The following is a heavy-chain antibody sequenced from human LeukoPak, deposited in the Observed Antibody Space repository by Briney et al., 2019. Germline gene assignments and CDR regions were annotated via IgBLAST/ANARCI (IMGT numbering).Heavy chain of an antibody. D-gene: IGHD5-18*01. CDR2: INPNSGGT. CDR1: GYTFTVYY. J-gene: IGHJ4*02. CDR3: ARGDTATFDY. V-gene: IGHV1-2*02. Sequence: ASVKVSCKASGYTFTVYYMHCVRQAPGQGLEWVGWINPNSGGTNYAQKFQGRVTMTRDTSISTAFMELSRLRSNDTAVYYCARGDTATFDYWGQGTLVTVSS.